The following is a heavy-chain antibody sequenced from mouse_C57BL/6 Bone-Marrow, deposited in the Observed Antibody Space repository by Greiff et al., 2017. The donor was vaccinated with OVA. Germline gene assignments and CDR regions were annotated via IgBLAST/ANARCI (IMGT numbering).Heavy chain of an antibody. CDR3: ARSGDDNDWYLDD. CDR2: IDPANGNT. J-gene: IGHJ1*03. V-gene: IGHV14-3*01. Sequence: EVQLQQSVAELVRPGASVKLSCTASGFTFTNTYMHWVQQRPEQGLEWIGRIDPANGNTNYAPKFQGQATITADTATNTAYLQLSSLTSKDTAIYYYARSGDDNDWYLDDWGTGTTVTVSS. CDR1: GFTFTNTY. D-gene: IGHD2-13*01.